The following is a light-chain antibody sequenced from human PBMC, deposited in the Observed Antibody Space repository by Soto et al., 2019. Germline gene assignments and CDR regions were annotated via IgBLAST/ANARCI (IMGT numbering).Light chain of an antibody. CDR2: EVS. CDR1: SSDVGDYNS. CDR3: SSYTSSSTFYV. V-gene: IGLV2-14*01. J-gene: IGLJ1*01. Sequence: QSVLTQPASVSGSPGQSITISCTGTSSDVGDYNSVSWYQQHPGKAPKLMIYEVSNRPSGVSNRFSGSKSGNTASLTISGLQAEDEADYYCSSYTSSSTFYVFGTGTKLTVL.